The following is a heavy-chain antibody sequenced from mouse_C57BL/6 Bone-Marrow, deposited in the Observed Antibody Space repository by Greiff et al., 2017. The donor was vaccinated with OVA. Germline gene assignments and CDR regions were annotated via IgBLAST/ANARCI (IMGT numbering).Heavy chain of an antibody. CDR3: ARRRNGNYGAWFAY. CDR1: GYTFTSYW. Sequence: VQLQQPGAELVRPGSSVKLSCKASGYTFTSYWMHWVKQRPIQGLEWIGNIDPSDSETHYNQKFKDKATLTVDKSSSTAYMQLSSLTSEDSAVXYCARRRNGNYGAWFAYWGQGTLVTVSA. J-gene: IGHJ3*01. D-gene: IGHD2-1*01. V-gene: IGHV1-52*01. CDR2: IDPSDSET.